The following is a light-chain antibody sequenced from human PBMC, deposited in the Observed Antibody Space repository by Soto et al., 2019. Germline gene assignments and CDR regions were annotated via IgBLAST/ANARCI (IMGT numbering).Light chain of an antibody. CDR3: QQSYGSPPFT. CDR2: EAS. Sequence: DIQLTQSPSPLSASVGDRVYITCRPRQDVSSYLNWYQAKPGKATKLLVYEASTLESGVPSRFSGSGSGTDFTLTISSLQPEDSSTYYCQQSYGSPPFTFGPGTRVDI. V-gene: IGKV1-39*01. CDR1: QDVSSY. J-gene: IGKJ3*01.